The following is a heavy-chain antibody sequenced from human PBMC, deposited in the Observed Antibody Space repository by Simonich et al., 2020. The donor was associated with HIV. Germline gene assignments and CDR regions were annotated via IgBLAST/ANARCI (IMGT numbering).Heavy chain of an antibody. D-gene: IGHD4-17*01. CDR1: GYTFTSDD. CDR2: MNPNSGNT. V-gene: IGHV1-8*03. J-gene: IGHJ5*02. Sequence: QVQLVQSGAEVKKPGASVKVSCKASGYTFTSDDIRWVRQATGQGLEWMGWMNPNSGNTDYAQKFQGRVTSSRDTSISTAYMELSSLRSEDTAVYYCARALRWFDPWGQGTLVTVSS. CDR3: ARALRWFDP.